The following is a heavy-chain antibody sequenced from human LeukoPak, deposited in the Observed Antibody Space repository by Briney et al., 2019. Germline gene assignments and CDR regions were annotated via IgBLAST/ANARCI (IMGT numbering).Heavy chain of an antibody. CDR3: VRQRQNYFDS. V-gene: IGHV3-74*01. CDR1: GFTFSSSW. CDR2: LNTDGHNT. Sequence: GGSLRLSCAASGFTFSSSWMHWVRQAPGEGLVRVSSLNTDGHNTNYADSVKGRFTISRDNAKNMLYLQMNSLRVEDTAVYFCVRQRQNYFDSWGQGTLVTVSS. J-gene: IGHJ4*02. D-gene: IGHD6-25*01.